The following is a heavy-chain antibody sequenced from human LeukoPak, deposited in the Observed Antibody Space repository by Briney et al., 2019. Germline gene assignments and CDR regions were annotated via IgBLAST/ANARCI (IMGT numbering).Heavy chain of an antibody. J-gene: IGHJ4*02. CDR1: GFTFSSYA. D-gene: IGHD5-18*01. CDR3: AKIQGYYFDY. V-gene: IGHV3-23*01. CDR2: LSGSGGST. Sequence: QAGGSLRLSCAASGFTFSSYAMTWVRQAPGKGLEWVSALSGSGGSTYYADSVKGRFTISRDNSQNTLYLQMNSLRAEDTAVYYCAKIQGYYFDYWGQGTLVTVSS.